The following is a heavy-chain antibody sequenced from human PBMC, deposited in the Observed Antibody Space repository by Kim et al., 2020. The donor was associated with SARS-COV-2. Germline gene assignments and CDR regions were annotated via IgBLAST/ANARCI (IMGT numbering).Heavy chain of an antibody. CDR2: ISGSGGST. D-gene: IGHD2-8*02. CDR3: AKVRARLLGYYYYGMDV. V-gene: IGHV3-23*01. CDR1: GFTFSSYA. Sequence: GGSLRLSCAASGFTFSSYAMSWVRQAPGKGLEWVSAISGSGGSTYYADSVKGRFTISRDNSKNTLYLQMNSLRAEDTAVYYCAKVRARLLGYYYYGMDVGGEGTTVPVPS. J-gene: IGHJ6*04.